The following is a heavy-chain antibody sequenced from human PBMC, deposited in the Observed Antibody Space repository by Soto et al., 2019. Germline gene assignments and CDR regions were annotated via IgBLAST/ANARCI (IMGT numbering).Heavy chain of an antibody. CDR3: ARGWEPNCFDS. J-gene: IGHJ4*02. V-gene: IGHV4-31*03. D-gene: IGHD1-1*01. CDR2: IYNSGFT. Sequence: QVQLQESGPGLVKPSQTLSLSCTVSGGSTRGGGYYWSWIRQHPGKGLEWVGHIYNSGFTYYNPALKSRLTISADTSENQFSLRLSSVTAADTAVYYCARGWEPNCFDSWGQGTLVTVSS. CDR1: GGSTRGGGYY.